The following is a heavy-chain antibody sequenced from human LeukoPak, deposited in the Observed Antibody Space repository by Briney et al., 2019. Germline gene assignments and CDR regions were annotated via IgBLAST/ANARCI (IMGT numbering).Heavy chain of an antibody. V-gene: IGHV4-4*07. J-gene: IGHJ4*02. D-gene: IGHD4-11*01. CDR2: IYTSGGT. Sequence: KPSETLSLTCTGSGDSISNYYWSWIRQPAGKGLEWIGRIYTSGGTNYNPSLKSRVTMSVDTSKNQFSLKLTSVTAADTAVYYCARDPFYSNYNPLGYWGQGTLVTVSS. CDR1: GDSISNYY. CDR3: ARDPFYSNYNPLGY.